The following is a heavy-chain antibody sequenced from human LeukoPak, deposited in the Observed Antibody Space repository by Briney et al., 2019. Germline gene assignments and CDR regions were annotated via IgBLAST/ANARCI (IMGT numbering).Heavy chain of an antibody. CDR3: ARDGLYSSSWYYPTNYYYYYGMDV. V-gene: IGHV4-31*03. J-gene: IGHJ6*02. CDR2: IYYSGST. D-gene: IGHD6-13*01. Sequence: KASQTLSLTCTVSGGSISSGGYYWSWIRQHPGKGLEWIGYIYYSGSTNYNPSLKSRVTISVDTSKNQFSLKLSSVTAADTAVYYCARDGLYSSSWYYPTNYYYYYGMDVWGQGTTVTVSS. CDR1: GGSISSGGYY.